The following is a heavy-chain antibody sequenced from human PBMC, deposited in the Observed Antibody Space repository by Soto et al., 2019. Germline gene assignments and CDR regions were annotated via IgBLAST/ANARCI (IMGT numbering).Heavy chain of an antibody. CDR2: ISGSGGST. D-gene: IGHD3-22*01. CDR3: AKMDHIPPNYYDSSGSPIDY. CDR1: GFTFSSYA. V-gene: IGHV3-23*01. J-gene: IGHJ4*02. Sequence: GGSLRLSCAASGFTFSSYAMSWVRQAPGKGLEWVSAISGSGGSTYYADSVKGRFTISRDNSKNTLYLQMNSLRAEDTAVYYCAKMDHIPPNYYDSSGSPIDYWGQGTLVTVSS.